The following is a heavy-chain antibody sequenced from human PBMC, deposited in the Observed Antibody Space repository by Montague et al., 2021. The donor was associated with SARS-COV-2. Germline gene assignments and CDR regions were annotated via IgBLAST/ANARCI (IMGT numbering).Heavy chain of an antibody. CDR1: LRSISGSSYH. J-gene: IGHJ3*02. Sequence: SETLSLTCTGSLRSISGSSYHRGWIRKPQGKGLEWIGSIYYSGSTYYNPSLKSRVTISVDTSKNQFSLKLSSVTAADTAVYYCSRQENSSGWFKPDAFDIWGQGTMVTVSS. V-gene: IGHV4-39*01. CDR2: IYYSGST. CDR3: SRQENSSGWFKPDAFDI. D-gene: IGHD6-19*01.